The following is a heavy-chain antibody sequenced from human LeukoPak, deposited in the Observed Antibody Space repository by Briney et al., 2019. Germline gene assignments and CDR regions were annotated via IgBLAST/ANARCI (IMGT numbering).Heavy chain of an antibody. Sequence: ASVTVSCKASGYTFTDYYLHWVRQAPGQGLEWMGRFNPNSGGTDYAQMFQGRVTMTRDTSINTAYMELSGLRSDDTAVYYCARDASTTRVISASDNWGQGTLVTVSS. V-gene: IGHV1-2*02. CDR2: FNPNSGGT. CDR3: ARDASTTRVISASDN. J-gene: IGHJ4*02. CDR1: GYTFTDYY. D-gene: IGHD2/OR15-2a*01.